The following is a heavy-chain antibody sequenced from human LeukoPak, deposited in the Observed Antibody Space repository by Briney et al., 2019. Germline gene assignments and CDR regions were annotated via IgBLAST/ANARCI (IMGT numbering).Heavy chain of an antibody. V-gene: IGHV4-4*07. Sequence: SETLSLTCTVSGGSISRSYWSWMRQPAGKGPEWIGCIYGSGTITYNPSLESRVTMSVDTSKNQFSLKLRSVTAADTAVYYCARDSGTTGEVKFDPWGQGILVTVSS. D-gene: IGHD3-10*01. CDR2: IYGSGTI. CDR3: ARDSGTTGEVKFDP. CDR1: GGSISRSY. J-gene: IGHJ5*02.